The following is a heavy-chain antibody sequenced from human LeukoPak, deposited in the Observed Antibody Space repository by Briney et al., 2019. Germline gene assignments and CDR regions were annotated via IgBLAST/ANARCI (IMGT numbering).Heavy chain of an antibody. CDR2: IWCDGSNK. V-gene: IGHV3-33*08. Sequence: GGSLRLSCAASGFTFSSYEMNWVRQAPGKGLEWVAVIWCDGSNKHYADSVKGRFTISRDNSKNTLYLQMNSLRAEDTAVYYCAIHRSFDYWGQGTLVTVSS. D-gene: IGHD1-14*01. CDR3: AIHRSFDY. CDR1: GFTFSSYE. J-gene: IGHJ4*02.